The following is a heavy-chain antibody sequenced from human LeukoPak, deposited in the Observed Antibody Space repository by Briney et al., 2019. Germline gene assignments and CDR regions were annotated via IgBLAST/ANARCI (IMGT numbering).Heavy chain of an antibody. D-gene: IGHD1-1*01. CDR1: GYTFTSYG. Sequence: GASVKVSCKASGYTFTSYGISWVRQAPGQGLEWMGWISAYNGNTNYAQKLQGRVTMTTDTSTSTAYMELRSLRSDDTAVYYCARDRKYKGPSWFDPWGQGTLVTVSS. CDR2: ISAYNGNT. J-gene: IGHJ5*02. V-gene: IGHV1-18*01. CDR3: ARDRKYKGPSWFDP.